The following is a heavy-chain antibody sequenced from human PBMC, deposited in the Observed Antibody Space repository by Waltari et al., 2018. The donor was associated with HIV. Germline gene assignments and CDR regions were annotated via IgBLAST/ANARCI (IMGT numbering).Heavy chain of an antibody. Sequence: EVQLVESGGGLVQPGRSLRLSCAASGFTFDDYAMHWVRQAPGKGLEWGSGISWNSGSIGYADSVKGRFTISRDNAKNSLYLQMNSLRAEDTALYYCAKDNYFDYWGQGTLVTVSS. CDR3: AKDNYFDY. J-gene: IGHJ4*02. V-gene: IGHV3-9*01. CDR1: GFTFDDYA. CDR2: ISWNSGSI.